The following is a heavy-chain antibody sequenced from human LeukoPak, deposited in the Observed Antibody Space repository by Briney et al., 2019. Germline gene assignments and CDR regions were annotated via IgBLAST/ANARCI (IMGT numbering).Heavy chain of an antibody. J-gene: IGHJ3*02. D-gene: IGHD2-2*01. Sequence: GESLKISCKGSGYSFTMYWIAWVRQMPGKGLEWMGIIYPGDSDTRYSPSFQGQVTISADKSISTAYLQWSSLKASDTAMYYCARQFVVVPADTSDAFDIWGQGTMVTVSS. CDR2: IYPGDSDT. CDR3: ARQFVVVPADTSDAFDI. V-gene: IGHV5-51*01. CDR1: GYSFTMYW.